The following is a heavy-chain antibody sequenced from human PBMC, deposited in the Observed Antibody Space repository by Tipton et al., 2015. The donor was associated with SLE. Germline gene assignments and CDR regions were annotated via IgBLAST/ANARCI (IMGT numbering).Heavy chain of an antibody. D-gene: IGHD1-26*01. CDR3: ARPTSRSG. CDR2: IYTSGST. V-gene: IGHV4-61*02. J-gene: IGHJ4*02. CDR1: GGSISSGSYY. Sequence: TLSLTCTVSGGSISSGSYYWSWIRQPAGKGLEWIGRIYTSGSTNYNPSLNSRVTISVDTSKNQFSLKLSSVTAADTAIYYCARPTSRSGWGQGILVTVSS.